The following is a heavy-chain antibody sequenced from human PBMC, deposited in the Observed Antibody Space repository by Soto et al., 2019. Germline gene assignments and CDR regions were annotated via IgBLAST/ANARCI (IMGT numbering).Heavy chain of an antibody. CDR2: IIPIFGTA. V-gene: IGHV1-69*01. CDR1: GGTFSSDA. D-gene: IGHD3-22*01. Sequence: QVQLVQSGAEVKKPGSSVKVSCKASGGTFSSDAISWVRQAPGQGLEWMGGIIPIFGTANYAQKFQGRVTITADESTSTAYMELSSLRSEDTAVYYCASSPSASYYYDSSGYYYLFDYWGQGTLVTVSS. CDR3: ASSPSASYYYDSSGYYYLFDY. J-gene: IGHJ4*02.